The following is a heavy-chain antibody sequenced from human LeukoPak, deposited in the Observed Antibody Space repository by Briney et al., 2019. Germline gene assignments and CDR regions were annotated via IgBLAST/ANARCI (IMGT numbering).Heavy chain of an antibody. D-gene: IGHD2-2*01. J-gene: IGHJ3*02. CDR1: GGSISSGGYY. V-gene: IGHV4-30-2*01. Sequence: SQTLSLTCTVSGGSISSGGYYWRWLRQPPGKGLEWIGYIYHSGSTYYNPSLKSRVTISVDRSKNQFSLKLSSVTAADTAVYYCAREDIVVVPAAIRAFDIWGQGTMVTVSS. CDR3: AREDIVVVPAAIRAFDI. CDR2: IYHSGST.